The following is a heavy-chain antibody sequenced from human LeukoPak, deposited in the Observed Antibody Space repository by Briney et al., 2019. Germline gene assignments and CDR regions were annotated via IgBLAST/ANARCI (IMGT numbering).Heavy chain of an antibody. CDR2: IYYSGST. Sequence: SQTLSLTCTVSGGSISSGDYYWSWIRQPPGKGLEWIGYIYYSGSTYYNPSLKSRVTISVDTSKNQFSLKLSSVTAADTAVYYCAREGPDILTGYYEDYWGQGTLVTASS. V-gene: IGHV4-30-4*01. CDR3: AREGPDILTGYYEDY. J-gene: IGHJ4*02. CDR1: GGSISSGDYY. D-gene: IGHD3-9*01.